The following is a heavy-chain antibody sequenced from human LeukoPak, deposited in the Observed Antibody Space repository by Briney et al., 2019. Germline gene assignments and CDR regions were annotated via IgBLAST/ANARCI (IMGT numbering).Heavy chain of an antibody. CDR1: GFTFSSYG. J-gene: IGHJ4*02. CDR3: AKGRGYSYGDFDY. Sequence: GGSLRLSCAASGFTFSSYGMHWVRQAPGKGLEWVAFIRYDGSNKYYADSVKGRFTISRDNSKNTLYLQMNSLRAEDTAVYYCAKGRGYSYGDFDYWGQGTLVTVSS. D-gene: IGHD5-18*01. CDR2: IRYDGSNK. V-gene: IGHV3-30*02.